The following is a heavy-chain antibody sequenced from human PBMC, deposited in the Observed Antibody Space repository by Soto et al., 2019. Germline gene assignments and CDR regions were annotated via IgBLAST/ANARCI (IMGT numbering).Heavy chain of an antibody. D-gene: IGHD3-22*01. CDR1: GFTFSSYA. V-gene: IGHV3-30-3*01. J-gene: IGHJ4*02. CDR3: ARDRSYYDSSGYLDY. Sequence: GSLRLSCAASGFTFSSYARHWVRQAPGKGLEWVAVISYDGSNKYYADSVKGRFTISRDNSKNTLYLQMNSLRAEDTAVYYCARDRSYYDSSGYLDYWGQGTLVTVSS. CDR2: ISYDGSNK.